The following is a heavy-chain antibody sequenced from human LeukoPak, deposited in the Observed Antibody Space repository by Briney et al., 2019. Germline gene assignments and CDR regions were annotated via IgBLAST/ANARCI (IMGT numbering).Heavy chain of an antibody. V-gene: IGHV1-69*13. CDR2: IIPIFGTA. Sequence: SVKVSCKASGHTSTTYAISWVRQAPGQGLEWMGGIIPIFGTANYAQKFQGRVTITADESTSTAYMELSSLRSEDTAVYYCARYYRDYYYYYGMDVWGQGTTVTVSS. CDR3: ARYYRDYYYYYGMDV. D-gene: IGHD4-11*01. CDR1: GHTSTTYA. J-gene: IGHJ6*02.